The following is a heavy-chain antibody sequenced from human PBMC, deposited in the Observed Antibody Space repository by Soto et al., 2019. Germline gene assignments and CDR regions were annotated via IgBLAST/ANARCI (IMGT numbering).Heavy chain of an antibody. CDR2: IIPFCGTS. J-gene: IGHJ6*04. CDR1: GVTFSSYP. Sequence: QVQLLQSGAEVKKPGSSVKVSCGASGVTFSSYPINWVRQAPGQGLEWMGGIIPFCGTSNYAQKFQVRVTITADESTSTAYMELRSLRSEDTAVYYCARVGHITNYGMAVWCEGTTVSVSS. D-gene: IGHD1-26*01. CDR3: ARVGHITNYGMAV. V-gene: IGHV1-69*01.